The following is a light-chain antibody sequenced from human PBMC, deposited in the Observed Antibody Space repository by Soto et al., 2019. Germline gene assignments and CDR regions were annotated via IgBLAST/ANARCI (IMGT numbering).Light chain of an antibody. Sequence: QSVLTQPPSASGSPGQSVTISCTGTNRDVGTHNYVSWYQQYPGKAPKLLIYDVVKRPSGIPHRFSGSKSGNTASLTVSGLQADDEADYYCFSYAGGSTFVFATGTKVAVL. CDR2: DVV. J-gene: IGLJ1*01. V-gene: IGLV2-8*01. CDR1: NRDVGTHNY. CDR3: FSYAGGSTFV.